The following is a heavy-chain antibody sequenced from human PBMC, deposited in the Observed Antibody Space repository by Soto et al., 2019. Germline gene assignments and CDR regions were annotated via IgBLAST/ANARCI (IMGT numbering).Heavy chain of an antibody. Sequence: GGSLRLSCAASGFTFSNSWMSWVRQAPGKGLEWVGRIKSKTDGGTTDYAANVKGRLTISRDDSKNTLYLQMNSLKTEDTAVYYCTTDLGMAYYYDSSGFYWGQGTLVTVSS. J-gene: IGHJ4*02. V-gene: IGHV3-15*01. D-gene: IGHD3-22*01. CDR2: IKSKTDGGTT. CDR3: TTDLGMAYYYDSSGFY. CDR1: GFTFSNSW.